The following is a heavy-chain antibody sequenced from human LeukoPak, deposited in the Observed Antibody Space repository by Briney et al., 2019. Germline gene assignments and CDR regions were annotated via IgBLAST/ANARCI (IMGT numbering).Heavy chain of an antibody. CDR1: GFTVDDYA. Sequence: SGGSLRLSCAASGFTVDDYAMHWVRQAPGKGLEWVSGISWNSGSIGDADSVKGRFTISRDNAKNSLYLQMNSLRAEDTALYYCAKDPGSGIGANWFDPWGQGTLVTVSS. V-gene: IGHV3-9*01. J-gene: IGHJ5*02. CDR3: AKDPGSGIGANWFDP. D-gene: IGHD3-3*01. CDR2: ISWNSGSI.